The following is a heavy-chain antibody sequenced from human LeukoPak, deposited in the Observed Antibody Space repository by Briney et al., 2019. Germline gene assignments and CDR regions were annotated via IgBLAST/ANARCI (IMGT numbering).Heavy chain of an antibody. CDR1: GGSISGYY. J-gene: IGHJ4*02. V-gene: IGHV4-34*01. D-gene: IGHD2-8*01. Sequence: PSETLSLTCTVSGGSISGYYWSWVRQPPGQGLEWIGEISLTGLTHYNPSLESRVTVSLDKSKNQLSLNLTSVTAADTAVYYCSRENGAFSPFGYWGQGTLVTVLS. CDR2: ISLTGLT. CDR3: SRENGAFSPFGY.